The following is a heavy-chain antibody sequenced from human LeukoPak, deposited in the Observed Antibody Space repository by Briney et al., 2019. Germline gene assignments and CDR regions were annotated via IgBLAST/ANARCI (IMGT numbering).Heavy chain of an antibody. V-gene: IGHV3-7*03. J-gene: IGHJ3*02. CDR1: GFIFSNYW. CDR3: VSAVRGSSFAI. D-gene: IGHD3-10*02. Sequence: GGSLRLSCAASGFIFSNYWMGWVRQAPGKGLESLANIKTDGSEKYYVGSMKGRFSISRDNAKNSLYLQMNSLRAEDTAVYYCVSAVRGSSFAICGQGTKVTVSS. CDR2: IKTDGSEK.